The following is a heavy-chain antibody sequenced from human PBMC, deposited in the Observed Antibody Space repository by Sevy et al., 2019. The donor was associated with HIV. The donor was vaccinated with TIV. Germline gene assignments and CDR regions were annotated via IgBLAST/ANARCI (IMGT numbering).Heavy chain of an antibody. CDR2: VSSDESNK. Sequence: GGSLRLSCAASGFTFINYGMYWVRQAPGKGLEWVAFVSSDESNKYYVESVKGRFTISRDNSKNTLYLQMNSLRPADRAVYYCAKDAQRLPLGELSRIPSARGGMDVWGQGTAVTVSS. D-gene: IGHD3-16*02. CDR3: AKDAQRLPLGELSRIPSARGGMDV. CDR1: GFTFINYG. J-gene: IGHJ6*02. V-gene: IGHV3-30*02.